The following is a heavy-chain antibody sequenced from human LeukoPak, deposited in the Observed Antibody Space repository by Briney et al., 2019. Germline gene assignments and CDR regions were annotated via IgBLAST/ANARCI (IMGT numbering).Heavy chain of an antibody. V-gene: IGHV4-39*01. D-gene: IGHD6-6*01. CDR2: IYYSGNT. J-gene: IGHJ3*01. CDR1: GGSISSTNYY. Sequence: SETLSLTCTVSGGSISSTNYYWGWIRQPPGKGLEWIGSIYYSGNTYYTPSLKSRVTISVDTSKNQFSLKLNSVPAADTTVFYCARLWRSRHPFDLWGQGAMVTVSS. CDR3: ARLWRSRHPFDL.